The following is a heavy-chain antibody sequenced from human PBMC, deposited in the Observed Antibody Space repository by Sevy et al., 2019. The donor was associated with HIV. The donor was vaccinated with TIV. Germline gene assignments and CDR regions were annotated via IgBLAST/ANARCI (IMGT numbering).Heavy chain of an antibody. J-gene: IGHJ4*02. Sequence: GGSLRLSCEVSGFNFRSYWMSWVRQAPGKGLEWVANIKHDGSEQYYLDSVKGRFTVSRDNGKNSLYLQMTSLRVDDAALYYWARERQEEDKSGAKFDYWGRGTLVTVSS. CDR3: ARERQEEDKSGAKFDY. V-gene: IGHV3-7*01. CDR1: GFNFRSYW. CDR2: IKHDGSEQ. D-gene: IGHD3-10*01.